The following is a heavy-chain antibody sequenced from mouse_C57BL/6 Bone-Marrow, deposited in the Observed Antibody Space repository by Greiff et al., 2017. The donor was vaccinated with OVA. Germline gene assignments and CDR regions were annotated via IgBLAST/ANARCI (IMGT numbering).Heavy chain of an antibody. CDR2: IYPGGGYT. J-gene: IGHJ1*03. V-gene: IGHV1-63*01. CDR1: GYTFTNYW. Sequence: VQLVESGAELVRPGTSVKMSCKASGYTFTNYWIGWAKQRPGHGLEWIGDIYPGGGYTNYNEKFKGKATLTADKSSSTAYMQFNSLTSEDSAIYYCARSYDFNWYFDVWGTGTTVTVSS. D-gene: IGHD2-4*01. CDR3: ARSYDFNWYFDV.